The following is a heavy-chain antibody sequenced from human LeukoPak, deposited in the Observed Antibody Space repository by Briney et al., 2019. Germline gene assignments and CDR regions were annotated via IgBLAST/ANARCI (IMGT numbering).Heavy chain of an antibody. Sequence: SETPSLTCTVSGGSISSGSYYWSWIRQPAGKGLEWIGRIYTSGSTNYNPSLKSRVTISVDTSKNQFSLKLSSVTAADTAVYYCARDPTTLGYCSGGSCSVWGQGTLLTVSS. D-gene: IGHD2-15*01. CDR1: GGSISSGSYY. V-gene: IGHV4-61*02. CDR2: IYTSGST. J-gene: IGHJ4*02. CDR3: ARDPTTLGYCSGGSCSV.